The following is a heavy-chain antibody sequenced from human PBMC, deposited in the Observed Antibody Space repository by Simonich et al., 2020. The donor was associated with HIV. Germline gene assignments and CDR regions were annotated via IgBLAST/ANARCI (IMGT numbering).Heavy chain of an antibody. V-gene: IGHV1-18*01. CDR3: ARDLPIGSYFDY. CDR2: ITVYNGNT. D-gene: IGHD1-26*01. CDR1: GYTYINYG. J-gene: IGHJ4*02. Sequence: QVQLVQSGAEVKKPGASVTVSCKASGYTYINYGINWVRQAPGQGLEWMGRITVYNGNTDSAQKFRSRRTLTTDTSTTTAYMELRSLRSDDTAVYYCARDLPIGSYFDYWGQGTLVTVSA.